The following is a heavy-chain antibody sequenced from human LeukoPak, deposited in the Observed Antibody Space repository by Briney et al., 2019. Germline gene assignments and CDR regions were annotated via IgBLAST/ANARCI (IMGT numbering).Heavy chain of an antibody. D-gene: IGHD3-3*01. J-gene: IGHJ4*02. V-gene: IGHV3-21*01. CDR3: ARERNFYYFDY. CDR2: ITGDCNYI. Sequence: GGSLRLSCAASGFTFNDYTMTWVRQAPGKGLEWVSSITGDCNYIFYADSVKGRFTISRDNAQNSLFLELNSLRGEDTAVYYCARERNFYYFDYWGQGALVTVSS. CDR1: GFTFNDYT.